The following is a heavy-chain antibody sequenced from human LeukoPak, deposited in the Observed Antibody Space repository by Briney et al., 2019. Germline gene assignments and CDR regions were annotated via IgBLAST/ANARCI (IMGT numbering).Heavy chain of an antibody. D-gene: IGHD1-14*01. CDR2: IYYSGNT. CDR3: ARLPVYFGKGYFDS. Sequence: SETLSLTCAVSGYSISSGFYWAWIRQPPGKGLEWLGIIYYSGNTYYNPSLKSRLTISVDTSKNEFSLKLSSVTAADTAVYYCARLPVYFGKGYFDSWGRGTLVTVSS. CDR1: GYSISSGFY. V-gene: IGHV4-38-2*01. J-gene: IGHJ4*02.